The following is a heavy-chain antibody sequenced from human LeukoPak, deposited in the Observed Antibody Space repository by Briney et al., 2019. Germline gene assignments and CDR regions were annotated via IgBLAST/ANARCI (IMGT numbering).Heavy chain of an antibody. CDR2: IYYSGCT. V-gene: IGHV4-59*08. J-gene: IGHJ4*02. Sequence: PSETLSLTCTVSGGSISSYYWSWIRQPPGKGLEWMGYIYYSGCTNYNPSLKSRVTISVDTSKNQFSLKLSSVTAADTAVYYCARGGWYGRYFDYWGQGTLVTVSS. CDR3: ARGGWYGRYFDY. CDR1: GGSISSYY. D-gene: IGHD6-19*01.